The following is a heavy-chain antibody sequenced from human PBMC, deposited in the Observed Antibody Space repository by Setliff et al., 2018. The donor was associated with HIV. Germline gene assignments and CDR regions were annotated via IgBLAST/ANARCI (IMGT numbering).Heavy chain of an antibody. CDR1: GGSISSHY. CDR2: IYYNGNT. J-gene: IGHJ4*02. Sequence: PSETLSLTCTVSGGSISSHYWSWIRLPPGKGLEWIGTIYYNGNTNYNPSLKSRVAISVDTSKNLFSLKMNSVTPADTAVYYCARGIENFWSGYIRWRQGTLVTVSS. D-gene: IGHD3-3*01. V-gene: IGHV4-59*11. CDR3: ARGIENFWSGYIR.